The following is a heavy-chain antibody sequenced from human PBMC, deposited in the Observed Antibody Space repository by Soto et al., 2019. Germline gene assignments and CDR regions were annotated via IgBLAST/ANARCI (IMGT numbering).Heavy chain of an antibody. Sequence: GGSLRLSCTASGFGFSTYAIYFVGHAPFKWLEWVAIISYDGSNAQYADSVKGRFTVARDNSKNTLYLQMHSLTAEDTAVYYCARDGGGFGELLLNSYDAFDLWGQGKLVTVSS. V-gene: IGHV3-30*01. CDR2: ISYDGSNA. D-gene: IGHD3-10*01. J-gene: IGHJ3*01. CDR3: ARDGGGFGELLLNSYDAFDL. CDR1: GFGFSTYA.